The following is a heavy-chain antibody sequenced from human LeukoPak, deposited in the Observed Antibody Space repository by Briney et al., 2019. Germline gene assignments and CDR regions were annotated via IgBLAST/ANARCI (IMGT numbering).Heavy chain of an antibody. CDR3: ARDLWFGELFGY. J-gene: IGHJ4*02. D-gene: IGHD3-10*01. Sequence: GGCLRLSCAASGFTFSSYGVSWVRQAPGKGLEWVSAISGSGGSTYYADSVKGRFTISRDNSKNTLYLQMNSLRGEDTAVYYCARDLWFGELFGYWGQGTLVTVSS. CDR2: ISGSGGST. V-gene: IGHV3-23*01. CDR1: GFTFSSYG.